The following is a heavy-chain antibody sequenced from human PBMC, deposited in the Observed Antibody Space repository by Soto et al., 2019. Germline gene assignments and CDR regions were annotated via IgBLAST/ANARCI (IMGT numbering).Heavy chain of an antibody. CDR2: ILHTGGT. CDR1: GGSISGGGFS. D-gene: IGHD3-10*01. J-gene: IGHJ4*02. Sequence: LSLPCAVSGGSISGGGFSWSWIRQPPGKGLEWIGYILHTGGTQYNPSLKSRVSMSVDKSKNQFSLHLTSVTAADTAVYYCARLQFGEGFDYWGQGALVTVSA. V-gene: IGHV4-30-2*01. CDR3: ARLQFGEGFDY.